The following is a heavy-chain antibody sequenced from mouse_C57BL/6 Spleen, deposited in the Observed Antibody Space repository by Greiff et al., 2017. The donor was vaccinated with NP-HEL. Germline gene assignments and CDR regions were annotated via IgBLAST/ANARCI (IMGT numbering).Heavy chain of an antibody. Sequence: EVQLVESGGGLVQPGGSLSLSCAASGFTFTDYYMSWVRQPPGKALEWLGFIRNKANGYTTEYSASVKGRFTISRDNSQSILYLQMNALRAEDSATYDGARYGTVGAMDYWGQGTSVTVSS. D-gene: IGHD1-1*01. CDR2: IRNKANGYTT. J-gene: IGHJ4*01. CDR3: ARYGTVGAMDY. CDR1: GFTFTDYY. V-gene: IGHV7-3*01.